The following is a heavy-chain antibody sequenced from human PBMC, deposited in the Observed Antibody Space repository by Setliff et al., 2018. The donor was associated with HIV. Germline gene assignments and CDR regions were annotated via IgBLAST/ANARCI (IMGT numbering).Heavy chain of an antibody. Sequence: ASVKVSCKTSGYTFTGHYLHWVRQAPGQGLEWMGWIDPNSGDTNYAQKFQGRVTITSDTSVSTAYMELRRLSSDDTAVYYCARADVLLCDYWGQGTLVTVSS. CDR3: ARADVLLCDY. CDR2: IDPNSGDT. J-gene: IGHJ4*02. D-gene: IGHD3-16*01. CDR1: GYTFTGHY. V-gene: IGHV1-2*02.